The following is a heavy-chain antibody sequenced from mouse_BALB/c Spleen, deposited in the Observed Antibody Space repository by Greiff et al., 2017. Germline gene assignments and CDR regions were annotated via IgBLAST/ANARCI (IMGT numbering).Heavy chain of an antibody. CDR3: ERDSSGYNFDY. J-gene: IGHJ2*01. D-gene: IGHD3-2*01. CDR2: ISSGSSTI. CDR1: GFTFSSFG. V-gene: IGHV5-17*02. Sequence: EVMLVESGGGLVQPGGSRKLSCAASGFTFSSFGMHWVRQAPEKGLAWVAYISSGSSTIYYAATGKGRFTISRDNPKNTLFLQMTSLRSEDTAMYYCERDSSGYNFDYGGQGTTLAVSS.